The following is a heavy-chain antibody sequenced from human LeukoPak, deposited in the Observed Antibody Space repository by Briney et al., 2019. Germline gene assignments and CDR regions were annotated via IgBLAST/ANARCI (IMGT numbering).Heavy chain of an antibody. CDR1: GGSISSSNW. Sequence: SETLSLTCAVSGGSISSSNWWSWVRQPPGKGLGWIGEIYHSGSTNYNPSLKSRVTISVDKSKNQFSLKLSSVTAADTAVYYCARVQHSSDWYRLDPWGQGTLVTVSS. V-gene: IGHV4-4*02. J-gene: IGHJ5*02. D-gene: IGHD6-19*01. CDR3: ARVQHSSDWYRLDP. CDR2: IYHSGST.